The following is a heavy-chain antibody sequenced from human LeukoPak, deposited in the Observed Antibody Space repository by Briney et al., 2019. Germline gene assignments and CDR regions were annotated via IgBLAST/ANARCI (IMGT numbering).Heavy chain of an antibody. J-gene: IGHJ4*02. D-gene: IGHD4-17*01. CDR1: GGTFCSYA. CDR3: ARVGGSQDYGDYFDY. Sequence: SVKVSCKASGGTFCSYAISWVRQAPGQGLEWMGGIIPIFGTANYAQKFQGRVTITTDESTSTAYMELSSLRSEDTAVYYCARVGGSQDYGDYFDYWGQGTLVTVSS. CDR2: IIPIFGTA. V-gene: IGHV1-69*05.